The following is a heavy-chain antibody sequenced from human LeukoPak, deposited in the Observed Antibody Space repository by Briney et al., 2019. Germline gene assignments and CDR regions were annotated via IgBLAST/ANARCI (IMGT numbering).Heavy chain of an antibody. Sequence: GASVKVSCKASGGTFSSYAISWVRQAAGQGLEWMGGIIPIFGTANYAQKFQGRVTITADKSTSTAYMELSSLRSEDTAVYYCATPLGSSSWYETGDYWGQGTLVTVSS. V-gene: IGHV1-69*06. CDR1: GGTFSSYA. D-gene: IGHD6-13*01. CDR2: IIPIFGTA. J-gene: IGHJ4*02. CDR3: ATPLGSSSWYETGDY.